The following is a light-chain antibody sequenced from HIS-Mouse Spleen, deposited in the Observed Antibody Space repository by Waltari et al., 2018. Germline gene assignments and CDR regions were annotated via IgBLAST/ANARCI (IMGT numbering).Light chain of an antibody. J-gene: IGKJ1*01. CDR3: QQYYSTPWT. V-gene: IGKV4-1*01. Sequence: DIVMTQSPDSLAVSLRARATINCESSQSVLYSSNNKNYLAWYQQKPGQPPKLLIYWASTRESGVPDRFSGSGSGTDFTLTISSLQAEDVAVYYCQQYYSTPWTFGQGTKVEIK. CDR1: QSVLYSSNNKNY. CDR2: WAS.